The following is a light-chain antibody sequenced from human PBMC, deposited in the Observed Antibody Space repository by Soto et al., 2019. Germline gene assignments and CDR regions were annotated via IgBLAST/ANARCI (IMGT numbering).Light chain of an antibody. Sequence: QSALTQPASVSGSPGQSITIACTGTSSDVGGYNYVSWYQQQPGKAPKVMIYEVSHRPSGVSDRFSGSKSGNTASLTISGLQAEDEADYYCSSYTTSSTLVVFGGGTKLTVL. CDR1: SSDVGGYNY. J-gene: IGLJ2*01. CDR2: EVS. V-gene: IGLV2-14*01. CDR3: SSYTTSSTLVV.